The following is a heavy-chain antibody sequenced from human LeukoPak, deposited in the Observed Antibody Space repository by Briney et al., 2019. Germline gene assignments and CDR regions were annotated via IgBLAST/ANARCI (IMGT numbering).Heavy chain of an antibody. CDR1: GFTFSSYA. D-gene: IGHD6-13*01. CDR2: ISGSGGST. CDR3: AKDDSAAGEGWFDP. V-gene: IGHV3-23*01. Sequence: GGSLRLSCAASGFTFSSYAMSWVRQAPGKGLEWVSAISGSGGSTYYADSVEGRFTISRDNSKNTLYLQMNSLRAEDTAVYYCAKDDSAAGEGWFDPWGQGTLVTVSS. J-gene: IGHJ5*02.